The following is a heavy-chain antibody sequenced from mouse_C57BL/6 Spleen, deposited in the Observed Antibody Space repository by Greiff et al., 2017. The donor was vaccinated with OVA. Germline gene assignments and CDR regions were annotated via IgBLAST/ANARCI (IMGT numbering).Heavy chain of an antibody. CDR2: INPNNGGT. CDR1: GYTFTDYN. V-gene: IGHV1-22*01. D-gene: IGHD2-3*01. Sequence: EVQLQQSGPELVQPGASVKMSCKASGYTFTDYNMHWVKQSHGKSLEWIGYINPNNGGTSYNQKFKGKATLTVNKSSSTAYMELRSLTSEDSAVYYCARWGYFNFDVWGKGTTVTVSS. J-gene: IGHJ1*03. CDR3: ARWGYFNFDV.